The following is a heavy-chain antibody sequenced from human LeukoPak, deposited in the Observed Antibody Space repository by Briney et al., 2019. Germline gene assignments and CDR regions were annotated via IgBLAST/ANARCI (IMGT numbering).Heavy chain of an antibody. CDR2: INHSRST. CDR1: GGSFSNFY. Sequence: PSETLSLTCAVYGGSFSNFYWSWIRQPPGKGLEWIGDINHSRSTNYNPSLKSRVTISVDTSKTQFSLKLTSVTAADTAVYYCARLFYGSGSYYSSRYIDYWGQGTLVTVSS. D-gene: IGHD3-10*01. CDR3: ARLFYGSGSYYSSRYIDY. J-gene: IGHJ4*02. V-gene: IGHV4-34*01.